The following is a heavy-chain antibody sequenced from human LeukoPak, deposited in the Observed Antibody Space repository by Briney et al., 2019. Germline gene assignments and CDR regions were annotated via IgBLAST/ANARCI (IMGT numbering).Heavy chain of an antibody. CDR3: ARDLYNWNYYGAFDI. D-gene: IGHD1-7*01. V-gene: IGHV4-39*07. CDR2: INHSGST. CDR1: GGSISSSSYY. Sequence: SETLSLTCTVSGGSISSSSYYWGWIRQPPGKGLEWIGVINHSGSTNYNPSLKSRVTISVDTSKNQCSLKLSSVTAADTAVYYCARDLYNWNYYGAFDIWGQGTMVTVSS. J-gene: IGHJ3*02.